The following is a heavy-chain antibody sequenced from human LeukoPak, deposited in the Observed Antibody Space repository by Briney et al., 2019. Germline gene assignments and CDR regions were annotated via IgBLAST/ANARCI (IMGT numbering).Heavy chain of an antibody. V-gene: IGHV3-11*01. CDR3: ARAWVAAAGTWFDP. J-gene: IGHJ5*02. CDR2: ISSSGSTI. CDR1: GFTFRDYY. Sequence: GGSLRLSCAPSGFTFRDYYMSGLRQAPGKGREGVAYISSSGSTIYYADSVKGRFPISRDNAKNSLYLQMHSLRAEDTAVYYCARAWVAAAGTWFDPWGQGTLVTVSS. D-gene: IGHD6-13*01.